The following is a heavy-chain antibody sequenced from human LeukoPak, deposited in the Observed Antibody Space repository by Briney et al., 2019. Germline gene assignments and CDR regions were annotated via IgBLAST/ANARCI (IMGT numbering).Heavy chain of an antibody. CDR2: ISGSGGST. Sequence: GESLRLSCTASGFTFSNFWKGWVRQAPGKGLEWVSAISGSGGSTYYADSVKGRFTISRDNSKNTLYLQMNSLRAEDTAVYYCANAAWYPDAFDIWGQGTMVTVSS. CDR3: ANAAWYPDAFDI. V-gene: IGHV3-23*01. CDR1: GFTFSNFW. J-gene: IGHJ3*02. D-gene: IGHD2-15*01.